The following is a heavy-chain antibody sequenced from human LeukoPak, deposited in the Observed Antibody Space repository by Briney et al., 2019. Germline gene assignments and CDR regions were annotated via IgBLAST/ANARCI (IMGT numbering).Heavy chain of an antibody. Sequence: PSETLSLTCTVSGGSISSYYWSWIRQPPGKGLEWIGYIYTSGSTNYNPSLKSRVTISVDTSKNQFSLKLSSVTAADTAVYYCARALPRSSTSSRWFDPWGQGTLVTVSS. J-gene: IGHJ5*02. CDR3: ARALPRSSTSSRWFDP. V-gene: IGHV4-4*09. D-gene: IGHD6-13*01. CDR1: GGSISSYY. CDR2: IYTSGST.